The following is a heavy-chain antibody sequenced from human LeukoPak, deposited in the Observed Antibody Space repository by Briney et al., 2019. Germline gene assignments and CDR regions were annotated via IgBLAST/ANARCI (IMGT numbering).Heavy chain of an antibody. CDR1: GGSVSSGGYY. CDR2: IYYSGST. D-gene: IGHD6-13*01. J-gene: IGHJ6*02. V-gene: IGHV4-61*08. Sequence: PSETLSLTCTVSGGSVSSGGYYWSWIRQPPGKGLEWIGYIYYSGSTNYNPSLKSRVTISVDTSKNQFSLKLSSVTAADTAVYYCATLYSSSRYYYYYGMDVWGQGTTVTVSS. CDR3: ATLYSSSRYYYYYGMDV.